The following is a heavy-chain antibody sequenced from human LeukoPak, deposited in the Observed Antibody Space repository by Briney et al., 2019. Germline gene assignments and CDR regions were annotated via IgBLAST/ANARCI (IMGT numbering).Heavy chain of an antibody. D-gene: IGHD3-3*02. Sequence: GESLKISWRGSGYSFTTYWIGWVRQMPGKGLEWMGVICADDSDTRYSPSFLGRVTMSVDKSISTAYLHWSSLRASDTAIYYCASSHVGSPLDYWGQGTLVTVSS. CDR2: ICADDSDT. J-gene: IGHJ4*02. CDR3: ASSHVGSPLDY. V-gene: IGHV5-51*01. CDR1: GYSFTTYW.